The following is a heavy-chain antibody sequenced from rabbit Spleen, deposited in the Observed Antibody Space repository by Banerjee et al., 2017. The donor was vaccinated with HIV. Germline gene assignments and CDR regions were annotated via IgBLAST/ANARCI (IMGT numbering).Heavy chain of an antibody. J-gene: IGHJ4*01. CDR2: INGGSSGTT. V-gene: IGHV1S45*01. D-gene: IGHD6-1*01. CDR1: GFTISSSYW. CDR3: ARDYGYGGDDYAIAKL. Sequence: QEQVEESGGDLVKPEGSLTLTCKASGFTISSSYWICWVRQAPGKGLEWIACINGGSSGTTYYASWAKGRFTISKTSSTTVTLQMTSLTAADTATYFCARDYGYGGDDYAIAKLWGPGTLVTVS.